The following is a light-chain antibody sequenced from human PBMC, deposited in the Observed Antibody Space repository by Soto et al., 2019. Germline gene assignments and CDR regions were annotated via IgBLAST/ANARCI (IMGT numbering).Light chain of an antibody. Sequence: EIVLTQSPGTLSLSPGERATLSCRASQSISSVYLAWYQQKPGQAPRLLIYGASTRGNGIPDRFSGSGSGTDFTLTMSTLEPEDFAVYYCQQYCSSRSYTFRQGTKVELK. CDR1: QSISSVY. V-gene: IGKV3-20*01. J-gene: IGKJ2*01. CDR3: QQYCSSRSYT. CDR2: GAS.